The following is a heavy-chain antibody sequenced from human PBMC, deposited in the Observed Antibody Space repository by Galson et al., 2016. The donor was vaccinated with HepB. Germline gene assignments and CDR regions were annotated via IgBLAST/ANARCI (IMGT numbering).Heavy chain of an antibody. Sequence: SLRLSCAASGFTFSNYDMHWVRQAPGKGLVWVSGISWNSGSIGYADSVKGRFTISRDNAKNSLYLQMNSLRAEDTAVYYCAKEDNIAGATTINNWGQGTLVTVSS. J-gene: IGHJ4*02. V-gene: IGHV3-9*01. CDR1: GFTFSNYD. D-gene: IGHD1-26*01. CDR3: AKEDNIAGATTINN. CDR2: ISWNSGSI.